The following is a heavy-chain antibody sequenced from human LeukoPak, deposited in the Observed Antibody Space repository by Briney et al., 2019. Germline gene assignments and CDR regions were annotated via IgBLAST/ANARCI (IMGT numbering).Heavy chain of an antibody. D-gene: IGHD3-9*01. J-gene: IGHJ4*02. V-gene: IGHV3-33*01. CDR2: IWYDRSNK. Sequence: GGSLRLSCAASGFTFSSYGMHWVRQAPGKGLEWVAVIWYDRSNKYYADSVKGRFTISRDNSKNTLYLQMNSLRAEDTAVYYCARDAYDILTGYYKGIDYWGQGTLVTVSS. CDR1: GFTFSSYG. CDR3: ARDAYDILTGYYKGIDY.